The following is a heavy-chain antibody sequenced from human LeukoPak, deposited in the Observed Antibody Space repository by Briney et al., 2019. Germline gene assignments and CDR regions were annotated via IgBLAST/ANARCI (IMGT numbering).Heavy chain of an antibody. V-gene: IGHV1-8*01. J-gene: IGHJ6*03. D-gene: IGHD1-1*01. Sequence: RASVKVSCKASGYTFTSYDIHWVRQATGQGLEWMGRMNPNNGNTGDAQKFQGRVTMTRDPSISTAYMELSSLRSEDTGVYFCARALAGTAELDVWGKGTTVTVS. CDR1: GYTFTSYD. CDR2: MNPNNGNT. CDR3: ARALAGTAELDV.